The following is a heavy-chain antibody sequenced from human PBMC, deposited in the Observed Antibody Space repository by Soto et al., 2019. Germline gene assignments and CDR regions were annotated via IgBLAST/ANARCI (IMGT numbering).Heavy chain of an antibody. D-gene: IGHD3-10*01. J-gene: IGHJ4*02. Sequence: ASVKVSCKASGGTFSSYAISWVRQAPGQGLEWMGGIIPIFGTANYAQKFQGRVTITADESTSTAYMELSSLRSEDTAVYYCAKATLGYSGSYAYWGQGTLVTV. CDR1: GGTFSSYA. V-gene: IGHV1-69*13. CDR2: IIPIFGTA. CDR3: AKATLGYSGSYAY.